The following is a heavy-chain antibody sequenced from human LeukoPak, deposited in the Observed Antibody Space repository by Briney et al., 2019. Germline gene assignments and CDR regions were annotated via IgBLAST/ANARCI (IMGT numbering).Heavy chain of an antibody. Sequence: ASVKVSCKASGYTFTSYGISWVRQAPGQGLEWMGWISAYNGNTNYAQKLQGRVTMTTDTSTSTAYMELRSLRSEDTAVYYCARVPYDSSGYFIPPTDYWGQGALVTVSS. CDR1: GYTFTSYG. V-gene: IGHV1-18*01. D-gene: IGHD3-22*01. J-gene: IGHJ4*02. CDR2: ISAYNGNT. CDR3: ARVPYDSSGYFIPPTDY.